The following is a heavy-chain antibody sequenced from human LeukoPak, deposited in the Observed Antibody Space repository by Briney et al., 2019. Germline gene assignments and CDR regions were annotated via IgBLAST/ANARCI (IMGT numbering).Heavy chain of an antibody. Sequence: ASETLSLTCTVSGGSVSSGSYYWNWIRQPPGKGLERIGYFYYSGSTNYNPSLKSRVTISLDTSKNQFSLKLSSVTAADTAVYYCARSPNSSGWYTYWGQGTLVTVSS. V-gene: IGHV4-61*01. D-gene: IGHD6-19*01. CDR2: FYYSGST. J-gene: IGHJ4*02. CDR1: GGSVSSGSYY. CDR3: ARSPNSSGWYTY.